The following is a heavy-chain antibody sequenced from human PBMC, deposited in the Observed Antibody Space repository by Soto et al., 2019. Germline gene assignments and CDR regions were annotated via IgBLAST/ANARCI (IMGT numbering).Heavy chain of an antibody. CDR1: GGTFSSYA. CDR3: ARDVYIGVGIAAAGTNSFDY. CDR2: IIAIFGTA. J-gene: IGHJ4*02. D-gene: IGHD6-13*01. V-gene: IGHV1-69*01. Sequence: QVQLVQSGAEVKKPGSSVKVSCKASGGTFSSYATSWVRQAPGQGLEWMGGIIAIFGTANYAQEFQGRVTITADESTSTAYIELSSLRSEDRAVYYCARDVYIGVGIAAAGTNSFDYWGQGTLVTVSS.